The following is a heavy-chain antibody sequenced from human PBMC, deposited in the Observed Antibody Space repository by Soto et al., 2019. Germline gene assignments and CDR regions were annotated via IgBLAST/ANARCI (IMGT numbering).Heavy chain of an antibody. Sequence: GGSLRLSCAASGFTFSRYCMHCVRQAPGKGLVWVSRINSDGSSTSYADSVKGRFTIPRDNAKNTLYLQMNSLRAEDTAVYYCARDGVPTSLYSSGWPPDYWGQGTLVTVSS. CDR1: GFTFSRYC. D-gene: IGHD6-19*01. CDR3: ARDGVPTSLYSSGWPPDY. V-gene: IGHV3-74*01. J-gene: IGHJ4*02. CDR2: INSDGSST.